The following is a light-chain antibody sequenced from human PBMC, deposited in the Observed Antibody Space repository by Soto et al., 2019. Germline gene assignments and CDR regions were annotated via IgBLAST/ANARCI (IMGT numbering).Light chain of an antibody. CDR1: QSIRTW. Sequence: DIQMTQSPSTLSAFVGDRVTITCRASQSIRTWLAWYQQKPGKAPKLLIYDASTLESGVPSRFSGSGSGTEFTLTISSLQPDDFAIYYCQQYNTYSWTFGQGTKVEIK. CDR2: DAS. V-gene: IGKV1-5*01. J-gene: IGKJ1*01. CDR3: QQYNTYSWT.